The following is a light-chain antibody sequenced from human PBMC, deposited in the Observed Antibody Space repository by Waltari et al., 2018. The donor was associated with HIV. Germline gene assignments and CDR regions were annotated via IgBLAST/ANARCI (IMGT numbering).Light chain of an antibody. CDR2: GNI. CDR3: QSYDSSLNVV. Sequence: QSVLTQPPSVSGAPGQRVTISCTGSSSNIGTGYHVCWYQQVPGTAPKLLIYGNINRPSGVPDRFSGSKSGTSASLAITGLQAEDEADYYCQSYDSSLNVVFGGGTKLTVL. CDR1: SSNIGTGYH. J-gene: IGLJ2*01. V-gene: IGLV1-40*01.